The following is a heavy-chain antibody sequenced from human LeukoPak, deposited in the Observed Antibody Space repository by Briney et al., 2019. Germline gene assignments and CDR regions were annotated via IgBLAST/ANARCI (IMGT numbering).Heavy chain of an antibody. CDR1: GFTFSGSA. CDR2: IDKKDKGYGTAT. V-gene: IGHV3-73*01. Sequence: GGSLRLSCAASGFTFSGSAIHWVRQSSGKGLEGVGHIDKKDKGYGTATAYAASVKGRFTISRDDSINTAYLQMKSLKTEDTALYYCTRDSGTYNWFDPWGQGTLVTVSP. J-gene: IGHJ5*02. D-gene: IGHD1-26*01. CDR3: TRDSGTYNWFDP.